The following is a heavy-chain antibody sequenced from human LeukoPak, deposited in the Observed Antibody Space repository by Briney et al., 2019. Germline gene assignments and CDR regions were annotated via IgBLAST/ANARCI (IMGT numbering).Heavy chain of an antibody. CDR2: IYHSGST. Sequence: SETLSLTCTVSGYSISSGYYWGWIRQPPGKGLEWIGSIYHSGSTYYNPSLKSRVTMSVDTSKNQFSLKLSSVTAADTAVYYCARAFGYYYMDVWGKGTTVTVSS. CDR3: ARAFGYYYMDV. D-gene: IGHD2/OR15-2a*01. J-gene: IGHJ6*03. V-gene: IGHV4-38-2*02. CDR1: GYSISSGYY.